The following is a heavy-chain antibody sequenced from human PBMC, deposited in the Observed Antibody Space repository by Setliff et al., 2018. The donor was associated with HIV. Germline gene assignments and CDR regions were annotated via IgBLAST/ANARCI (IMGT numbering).Heavy chain of an antibody. CDR2: ISYTGNT. CDR1: GVSISYYH. Sequence: SETLSLTCTVSGVSISYYHWSWIRQPPGRGLEWIGYISYTGNTNYDPSLASRVTMSIDTSKMQFSLKLTSVSAADTAVYYCANMGGRYVGYFESWGQGTLVTVSS. CDR3: ANMGGRYVGYFES. J-gene: IGHJ4*02. V-gene: IGHV4-59*01. D-gene: IGHD3-16*01.